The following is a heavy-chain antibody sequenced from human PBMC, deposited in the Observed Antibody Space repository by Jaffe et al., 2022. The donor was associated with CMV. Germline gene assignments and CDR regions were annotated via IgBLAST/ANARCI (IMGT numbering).Heavy chain of an antibody. J-gene: IGHJ5*01. D-gene: IGHD1-1*01. Sequence: QVQLQESGPGLLKTSGTLSLTCAVSGGSVSADNWWSWVRQPPGEGLEWIGELHHSGRTNYNPSLKSRVTMSVDKSKNQFSLMLTSVTATDTAVYYCARNGAFHFNSWGQGTLVPVSS. CDR2: LHHSGRT. CDR1: GGSVSADNW. CDR3: ARNGAFHFNS. V-gene: IGHV4-4*02.